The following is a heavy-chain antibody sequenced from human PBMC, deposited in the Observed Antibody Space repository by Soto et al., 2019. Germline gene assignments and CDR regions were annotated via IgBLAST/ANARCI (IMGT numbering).Heavy chain of an antibody. CDR1: GGSISSSSYY. CDR3: ARRRSSWDDY. J-gene: IGHJ4*02. D-gene: IGHD6-13*01. Sequence: QLQLQESGPGLVKPSETLSLTCTVSGGSISSSSYYWGWIRQPPGKGLEWIGSIYYSGSTYYNPSLKSRVTISVDTSRTLFPLKLSSVTPAYPAVYYCARRRSSWDDYWGQGTLVTVSS. V-gene: IGHV4-39*01. CDR2: IYYSGST.